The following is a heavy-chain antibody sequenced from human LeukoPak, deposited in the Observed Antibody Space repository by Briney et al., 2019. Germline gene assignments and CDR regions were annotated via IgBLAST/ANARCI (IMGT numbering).Heavy chain of an antibody. CDR2: ISDSGNT. Sequence: GGSLRLSCAASGFTLSSYAMSWVRQAPGKGLEWVSAISDSGNTYHADSVKGRFPISRDSSKNTLFLQMNRLRPEDAAVYYCAKAPVTSCRGAYCYPFDYWGQGTLVTVSS. CDR3: AKAPVTSCRGAYCYPFDY. CDR1: GFTLSSYA. V-gene: IGHV3-23*01. J-gene: IGHJ4*02. D-gene: IGHD2-21*01.